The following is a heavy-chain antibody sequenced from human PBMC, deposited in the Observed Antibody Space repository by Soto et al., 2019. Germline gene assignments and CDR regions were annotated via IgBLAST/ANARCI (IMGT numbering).Heavy chain of an antibody. CDR2: INHSGST. Sequence: SETLSLTCAVYGGSFSGYYWSWIRQPPGKGLEWIGEINHSGSTNYNPSLKSRVTISVDTPKNQFSLKLSSVTATDTAVYYCARFWAWEPLAYYYYYGMDVWGQGTTVTLSS. J-gene: IGHJ6*02. CDR3: ARFWAWEPLAYYYYYGMDV. D-gene: IGHD1-26*01. CDR1: GGSFSGYY. V-gene: IGHV4-34*01.